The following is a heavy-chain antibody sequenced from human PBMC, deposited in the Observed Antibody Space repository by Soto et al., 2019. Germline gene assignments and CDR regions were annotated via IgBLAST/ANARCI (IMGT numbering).Heavy chain of an antibody. CDR2: IYYSGST. D-gene: IGHD1-7*01. V-gene: IGHV4-31*03. Sequence: SETLSLTCTVSGGSISSGGYYWSWIRQHPGKGLEWIGYIYYSGSTYYNPSLKSRVTISVDTSKNQFSLKLSSVTAADTAVYYCASSGGTTLYNWFDPWGQGTLVTVSS. J-gene: IGHJ5*02. CDR3: ASSGGTTLYNWFDP. CDR1: GGSISSGGYY.